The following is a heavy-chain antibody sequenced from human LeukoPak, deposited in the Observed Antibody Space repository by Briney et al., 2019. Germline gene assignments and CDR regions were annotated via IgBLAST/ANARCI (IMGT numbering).Heavy chain of an antibody. J-gene: IGHJ5*02. CDR2: ISGSGGGT. V-gene: IGHV3-23*01. CDR3: NTDPHIVVLPAA. D-gene: IGHD2-2*01. Sequence: GGSLRLSCAASGFTFSSYAMSWVRQAPGKGLEWVSAISGSGGGTYYADSVKDRFTISRDYSNNTLYLQMNSLKTEDTAVYYCNTDPHIVVLPAAWGQGTLVTVSS. CDR1: GFTFSSYA.